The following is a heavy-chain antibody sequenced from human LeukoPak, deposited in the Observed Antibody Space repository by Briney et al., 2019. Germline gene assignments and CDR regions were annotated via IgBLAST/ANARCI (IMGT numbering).Heavy chain of an antibody. V-gene: IGHV3-48*01. CDR1: GFTFSTYN. CDR2: ISSSSSTI. D-gene: IGHD3-3*01. Sequence: GGSLRLSCAASGFTFSTYNMNWVRQAPGKGLEWVSYISSSSSTIYYANSVKGRFTISRDNSKNTLYLQMNSLRAEDTAVYYCAKDWGRSGYYSGRKEAAYFDYWGQGTLVAVSS. J-gene: IGHJ4*02. CDR3: AKDWGRSGYYSGRKEAAYFDY.